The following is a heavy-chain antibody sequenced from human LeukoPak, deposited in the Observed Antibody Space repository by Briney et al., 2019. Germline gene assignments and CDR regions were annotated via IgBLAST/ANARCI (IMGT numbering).Heavy chain of an antibody. V-gene: IGHV4-59*01. Sequence: PSETLSLTCTVSGGSISSYYWSWIRQPPGKGLEWIGYIYYSGSTNYNPSLKSRVTISVDTSKNQFSLKLSSVTAGDTAVYYCARAFPGSRYFDYWGQGTLVTVSS. CDR2: IYYSGST. CDR3: ARAFPGSRYFDY. J-gene: IGHJ4*02. CDR1: GGSISSYY. D-gene: IGHD2-21*01.